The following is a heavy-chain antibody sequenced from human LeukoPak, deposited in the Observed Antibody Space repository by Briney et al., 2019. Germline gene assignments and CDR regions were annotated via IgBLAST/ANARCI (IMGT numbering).Heavy chain of an antibody. Sequence: GGSLRLSCAASAFTFSNAWMSWVRQAPGKGLERVGRVKSKTDGGTTDYAAPVKGRFTISRDDSKNTLYLQMNSLKTEDTAVYYCTTEGIAVAAAFDYWGQGTLVTVSS. CDR1: AFTFSNAW. D-gene: IGHD6-19*01. CDR3: TTEGIAVAAAFDY. V-gene: IGHV3-15*01. J-gene: IGHJ4*02. CDR2: VKSKTDGGTT.